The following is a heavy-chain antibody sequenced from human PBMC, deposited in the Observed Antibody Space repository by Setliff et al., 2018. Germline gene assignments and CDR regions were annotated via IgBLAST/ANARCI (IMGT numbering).Heavy chain of an antibody. V-gene: IGHV4-59*08. CDR1: GASVRSHY. CDR3: AIGGGYCDFFDCFPFDN. D-gene: IGHD3-16*01. Sequence: PSETLSLTCTVSGASVRSHYWSWIRQSPEKGLEWIGFFFYSGDTKSNPSLKSRVTMSVDTSKNQFSLKLNSVTAADTALYYCAIGGGYCDFFDCFPFDNWGQGFLVTVSS. J-gene: IGHJ4*02. CDR2: FFYSGDT.